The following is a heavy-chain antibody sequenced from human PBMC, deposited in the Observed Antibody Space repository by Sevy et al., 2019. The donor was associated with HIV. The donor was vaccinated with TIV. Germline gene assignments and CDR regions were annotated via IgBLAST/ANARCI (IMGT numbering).Heavy chain of an antibody. CDR3: ARHSYYYGMDV. CDR1: GYSFTSYW. Sequence: GESLKISCKGSGYSFTSYWIGWVRQMPGKGLGWMGIIYPGDSETRYSRSFQGQVTISADKSISTAYLQGSSLKASDTAMYYCARHSYYYGMDVWGQGTTVTVSS. CDR2: IYPGDSET. J-gene: IGHJ6*02. V-gene: IGHV5-51*01.